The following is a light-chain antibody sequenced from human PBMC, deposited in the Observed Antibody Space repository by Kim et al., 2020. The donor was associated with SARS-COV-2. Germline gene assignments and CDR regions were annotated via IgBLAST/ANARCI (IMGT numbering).Light chain of an antibody. CDR3: ETWDSNTWV. V-gene: IGLV4-60*03. CDR2: LEGSGSY. Sequence: QPVLTQSSSASASLGSSVKLTCTLSSGHSSYIIAWHQQQPGKAPRYLMKLEGSGSYNKGSGVPDRFSGSSSGADRYLTISNLQSEDEADYYCETWDSNTWVFGGGTKPTVL. J-gene: IGLJ3*02. CDR1: SGHSSYI.